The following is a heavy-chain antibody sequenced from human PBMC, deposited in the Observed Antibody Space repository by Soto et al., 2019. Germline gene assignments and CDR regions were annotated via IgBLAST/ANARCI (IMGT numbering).Heavy chain of an antibody. CDR1: GATITASSY. CDR3: ARGLTPRDADAWYYFSS. J-gene: IGHJ4*01. V-gene: IGHV4-4*07. Sequence: SQTLSLTCTVSGATITASSYWIWLRQPAGKGLEWIGRFSLSGTTNYNPSLRSRVTMSADVSKNQLSLRLTSVTAADTALYYCARGLTPRDADAWYYFSSSARGTLVP. CDR2: FSLSGTT. D-gene: IGHD2-8*02.